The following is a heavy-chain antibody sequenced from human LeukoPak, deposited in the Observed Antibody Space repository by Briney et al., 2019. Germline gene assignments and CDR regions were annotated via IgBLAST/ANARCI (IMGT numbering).Heavy chain of an antibody. D-gene: IGHD1-26*01. V-gene: IGHV3-11*01. CDR3: ARDKIVGATYFDY. CDR1: GFTFSDYY. CDR2: ISSSGSTI. Sequence: GGSLRLSCAASGFTFSDYYMSWIRQAPGKGLEWVSYISSSGSTIYYADSVRGRFTISRDNAQNSLYLQMNSLRAEDTAAYYCARDKIVGATYFDYWGQGTLVTVSS. J-gene: IGHJ4*02.